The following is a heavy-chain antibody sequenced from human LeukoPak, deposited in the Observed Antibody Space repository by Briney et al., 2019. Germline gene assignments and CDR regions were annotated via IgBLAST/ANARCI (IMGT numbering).Heavy chain of an antibody. J-gene: IGHJ4*02. CDR1: GFTVSSNY. CDR2: IYSGGST. Sequence: GGSLRLSCAASGFTVSSNYMSWVRQAPGKGLEWVSVIYSGGSTYYADSVKGRFTISRDNSKNTLYLQMNSLRAEDTAVYYCAKGNEIVVVLAGFDYWGQGTLVTVSS. V-gene: IGHV3-53*01. CDR3: AKGNEIVVVLAGFDY. D-gene: IGHD3-22*01.